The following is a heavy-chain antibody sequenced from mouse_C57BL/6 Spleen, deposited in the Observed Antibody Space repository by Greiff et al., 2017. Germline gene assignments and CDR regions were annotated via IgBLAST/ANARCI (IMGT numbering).Heavy chain of an antibody. CDR1: GFNIKDYY. Sequence: EVKLVESGAELVKPGASVKLSCTASGFNIKDYYMHWVKQRTEQGLAWIGRIDPEDGETKYAPKFQGKATITADTSSNTAYLQPSSLTSEDTAVYYCARNPTTGYAMDYWGQGTSVTVAS. J-gene: IGHJ4*01. D-gene: IGHD1-1*01. CDR2: IDPEDGET. V-gene: IGHV14-2*01. CDR3: ARNPTTGYAMDY.